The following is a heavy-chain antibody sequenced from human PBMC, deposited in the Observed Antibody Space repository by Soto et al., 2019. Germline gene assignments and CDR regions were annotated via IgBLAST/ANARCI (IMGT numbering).Heavy chain of an antibody. Sequence: EVQLLESGGGLVQPGGSLRLSCAASGFAFRSYGMSWVRQAPGKGLEWVSVINGGGGSTYYADSVKGRFTISRDNSKDTLYLQMNSLRSDDTAVYYCAKKTTMLTPKYYFDSWGQGTLVTVSS. J-gene: IGHJ4*02. D-gene: IGHD3-10*02. V-gene: IGHV3-23*01. CDR1: GFAFRSYG. CDR3: AKKTTMLTPKYYFDS. CDR2: INGGGGST.